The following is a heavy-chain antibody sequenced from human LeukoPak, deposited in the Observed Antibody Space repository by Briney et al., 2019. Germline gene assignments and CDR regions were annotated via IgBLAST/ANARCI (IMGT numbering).Heavy chain of an antibody. V-gene: IGHV3-21*01. CDR3: ARDVLPYSGNYSATLGAGAFDI. D-gene: IGHD1-26*01. CDR1: GLTFSRYA. CDR2: ISSSSSYI. J-gene: IGHJ3*02. Sequence: GGTLRLSCAASGLTFSRYAMTWVRQAPGKGLEWVSSISSSSSYIYYADSVKGRFTISRDNAKNSLYLQMNSLRAEDTAVYYCARDVLPYSGNYSATLGAGAFDIWGQGTMVTVSS.